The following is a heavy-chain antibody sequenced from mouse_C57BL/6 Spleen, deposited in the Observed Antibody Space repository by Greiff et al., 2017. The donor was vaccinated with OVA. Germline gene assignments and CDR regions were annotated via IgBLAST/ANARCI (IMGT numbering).Heavy chain of an antibody. V-gene: IGHV1-22*01. J-gene: IGHJ3*01. CDR1: GYTFTDYN. D-gene: IGHD2-5*01. Sequence: VQLQQSGPELVKPGASVKMSCKASGYTFTDYNMHWVKQSHGKSLEWIGYINPNNGGTSYNQKFKGKATLTVNKSSSTAYMELRSLTSEESAVYYCARGPYYSNNGTYWGQGTLVTVSA. CDR3: ARGPYYSNNGTY. CDR2: INPNNGGT.